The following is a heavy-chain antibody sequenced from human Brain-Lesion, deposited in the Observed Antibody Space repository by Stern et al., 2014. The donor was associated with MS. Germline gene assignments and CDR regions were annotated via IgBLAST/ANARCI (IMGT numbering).Heavy chain of an antibody. Sequence: VQLVESGEGLIEPGRSLRLSCKASGFSFGDYAINWIRQAPGQGLEWVGFIRSKVYGGAAEYAASVKGRFTISRDDSKSIAYLQVNGLKTEDTAVYYCTRDRLDYGYSYFDYWGQGTLVTVSS. D-gene: IGHD4-17*01. CDR2: IRSKVYGGAA. V-gene: IGHV3-49*03. CDR1: GFSFGDYA. J-gene: IGHJ4*02. CDR3: TRDRLDYGYSYFDY.